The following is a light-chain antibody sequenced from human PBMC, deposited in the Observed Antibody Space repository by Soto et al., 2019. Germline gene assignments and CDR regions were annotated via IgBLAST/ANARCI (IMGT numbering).Light chain of an antibody. V-gene: IGLV2-8*01. CDR2: EVS. CDR1: SSDVAGYNY. J-gene: IGLJ2*01. Sequence: QSALTQPPSASGSPGQSVTISCTGTSSDVAGYNYVSWYQQHPGKAPKLMIYEVSKRPSGVPARFSGSKSGNTASLTVSGLQAEDEADYYCSSYAGNNNLVFGGGTKLTVL. CDR3: SSYAGNNNLV.